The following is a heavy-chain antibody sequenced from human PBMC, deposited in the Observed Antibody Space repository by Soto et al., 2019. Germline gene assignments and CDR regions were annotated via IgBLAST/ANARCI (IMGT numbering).Heavy chain of an antibody. CDR1: GYTFTAYY. V-gene: IGHV1-2*02. D-gene: IGHD6-19*01. CDR3: AAMGGTMAGSFQY. CDR2: NNPNSGGT. J-gene: IGHJ4*01. Sequence: ASVKVSCKTSGYTFTAYYIHWVRQAPGQGLEWMGWNNPNSGGTHYVQNFQGRVTMTTDTSITTAYMELSSLTSDDSAMYFCAAMGGTMAGSFQYWGHGTLVTVSS.